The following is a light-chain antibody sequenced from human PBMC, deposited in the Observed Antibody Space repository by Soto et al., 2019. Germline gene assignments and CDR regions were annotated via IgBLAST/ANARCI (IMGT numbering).Light chain of an antibody. CDR1: QSISNW. CDR2: ATS. V-gene: IGKV1-5*01. Sequence: DIQMTQSPSTLPSPVGDRATLSCRANQSISNWLAWFQQKLGKAPKLLIYATSTWYGGVPSRFSGSGSGTDFALTITSLQAEDFATYYCQQLLMYPSTFGGGTKVDIK. CDR3: QQLLMYPST. J-gene: IGKJ4*01.